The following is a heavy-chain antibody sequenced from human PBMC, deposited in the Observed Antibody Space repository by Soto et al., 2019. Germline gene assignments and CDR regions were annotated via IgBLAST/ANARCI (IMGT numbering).Heavy chain of an antibody. J-gene: IGHJ4*02. CDR2: IDWDDDK. CDR1: GFSLSTSAVG. V-gene: IGHV2-5*02. Sequence: QITLKESGPTLVKPTQTLTLTCTFSGFSLSTSAVGVGWIRQPPGKALEWLALIDWDDDKHYTPSLKSRLVITKVTSKNQVVLTMTNMDPVDTATYYCARSQYGSAWTLDYWGQGTLVTVSS. D-gene: IGHD6-19*01. CDR3: ARSQYGSAWTLDY.